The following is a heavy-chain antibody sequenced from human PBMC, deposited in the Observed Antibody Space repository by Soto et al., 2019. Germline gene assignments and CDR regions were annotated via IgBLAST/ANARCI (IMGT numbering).Heavy chain of an antibody. CDR3: ARGLNEGVNYFDY. CDR1: GYTLTVFS. D-gene: IGHD3-16*02. J-gene: IGHJ4*02. Sequence: ASVKVTCKSSGYTLTVFSLDGVHQAPGQRLEWMGWINAGSGNTKYSQKFQGRVTITRDTSASTAYMELSSVTAADTAVYYCARGLNEGVNYFDYWGRGTLVTVSS. V-gene: IGHV1-3*01. CDR2: INAGSGNT.